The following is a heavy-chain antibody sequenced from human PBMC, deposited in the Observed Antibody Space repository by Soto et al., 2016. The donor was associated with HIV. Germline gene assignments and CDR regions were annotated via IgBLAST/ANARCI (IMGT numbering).Heavy chain of an antibody. CDR1: GYTFTGYY. CDR2: INPNSGGT. J-gene: IGHJ6*01. D-gene: IGHD3-22*01. Sequence: QVQLVQSGAEVKKPGASVKVSCKASGYTFTGYYMHWVRQAPGQGLEWMGWINPNSGGTNYAQKFQGRVTMTRDTSISTAYMELSRLRSDDTAVYYCARALAGYYDSSGLGAGMDVWGQRDHGSPSPQ. V-gene: IGHV1-2*02. CDR3: ARALAGYYDSSGLGAGMDV.